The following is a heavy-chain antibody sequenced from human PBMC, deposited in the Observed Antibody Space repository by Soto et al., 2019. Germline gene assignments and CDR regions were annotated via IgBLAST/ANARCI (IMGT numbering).Heavy chain of an antibody. V-gene: IGHV3-23*01. J-gene: IGHJ1*01. CDR2: ISGSGGST. D-gene: IGHD2-2*01. CDR3: AKDLGVVVVPAAIAEYFQH. Sequence: GGSLRLSCAASGFTFSSYAMSWVRQAPGKGLEWVSAISGSGGSTYYADSVKGRFTISRDNSKNTLDLQMNSLRAEDTAVYYCAKDLGVVVVPAAIAEYFQHWGQGTLVTVSS. CDR1: GFTFSSYA.